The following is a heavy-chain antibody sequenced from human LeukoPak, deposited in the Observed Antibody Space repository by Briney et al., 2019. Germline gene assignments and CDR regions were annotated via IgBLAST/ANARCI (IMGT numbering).Heavy chain of an antibody. D-gene: IGHD2-15*01. CDR3: ARGRQLGYCSGGSCYWFDP. CDR2: IYSGGST. V-gene: IGHV3-53*01. Sequence: PGGSLRLSCAASGFTFSSFSMNWVRQAPGKGLEWVSVIYSGGSTYYADSVKGRFTISRDNSKNTLYLQMNSLRAEDTAVYYCARGRQLGYCSGGSCYWFDPWGQGTLVTVSS. J-gene: IGHJ5*02. CDR1: GFTFSSFS.